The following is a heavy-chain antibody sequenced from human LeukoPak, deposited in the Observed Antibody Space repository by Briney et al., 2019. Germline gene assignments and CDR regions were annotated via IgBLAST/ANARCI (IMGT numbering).Heavy chain of an antibody. CDR1: GFTFSSYG. Sequence: PGGSLRLSCAASGFTFSSYGMHWVRQSPGQGLELAAFIRYDGSNKYYADSVKGRFTISRDNSKNTLFLQMNDLRAEDTAVYYCAKIGVATIGYYYYYMDVWGKGTTVSVSS. CDR3: AKIGVATIGYYYYYMDV. J-gene: IGHJ6*03. V-gene: IGHV3-30*02. CDR2: IRYDGSNK. D-gene: IGHD5-12*01.